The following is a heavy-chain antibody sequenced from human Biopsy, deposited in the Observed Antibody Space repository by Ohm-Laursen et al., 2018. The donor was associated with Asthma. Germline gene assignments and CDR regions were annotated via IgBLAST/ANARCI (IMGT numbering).Heavy chain of an antibody. CDR2: ISYDGSTK. CDR3: ARAGESDLVGGLDV. Sequence: SLRLSCAASGFSFSEFVMHWVRQAPGKGLEWVAVISYDGSTKYYADSVKGRFTTSRDNSRNTLYLQKNSLRADDTAVYYCARAGESDLVGGLDVWGQGTLVTVSS. D-gene: IGHD2-21*01. CDR1: GFSFSEFV. J-gene: IGHJ4*02. V-gene: IGHV3-30*03.